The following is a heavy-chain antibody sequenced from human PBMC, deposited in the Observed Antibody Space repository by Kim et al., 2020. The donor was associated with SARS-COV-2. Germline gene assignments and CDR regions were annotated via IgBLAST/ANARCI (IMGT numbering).Heavy chain of an antibody. J-gene: IGHJ4*02. V-gene: IGHV1-3*01. Sequence: ASVKVSCKASGYTFTSYAMHWVRQAPGQRLEWMGWINAGNGNTKYSQKFQGRVTITRDTSASTAYMELSSLRSEDTAVYYCARAFRIAAAGSLWFDYWGQGTLVTVSS. CDR2: INAGNGNT. CDR1: GYTFTSYA. D-gene: IGHD6-13*01. CDR3: ARAFRIAAAGSLWFDY.